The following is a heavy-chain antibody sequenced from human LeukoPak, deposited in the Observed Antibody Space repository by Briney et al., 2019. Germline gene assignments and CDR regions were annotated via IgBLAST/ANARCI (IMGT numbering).Heavy chain of an antibody. CDR3: SRYIRRRPQFDY. V-gene: IGHV4-39*01. CDR1: GGSISSNDYY. CDR2: ILYSGNT. Sequence: SETLSLTCAVSGGSISSNDYYWGWVRQPPGKGLEWIGNILYSGNTFYHPSLKSRITIAVDTSKNQFSLKLGSVTAADTAVYYCSRYIRRRPQFDYWGQGTLVTVSS. J-gene: IGHJ4*02.